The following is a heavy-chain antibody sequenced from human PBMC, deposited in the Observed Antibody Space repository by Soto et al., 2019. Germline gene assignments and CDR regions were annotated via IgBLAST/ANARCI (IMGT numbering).Heavy chain of an antibody. J-gene: IGHJ4*02. CDR1: GGCISSYY. CDR2: IYTSGST. V-gene: IGHV4-4*07. Sequence: SQTLSLTCTVAGGCISSYYWSWIRQPAGKGLEWIGRIYTSGSTNYNPSLKSRVTMSVDTSKNQFSLKLSSVTAADTAVYYCARDSHYYDSSGYPSLFDYWGQGTLVTVSS. CDR3: ARDSHYYDSSGYPSLFDY. D-gene: IGHD3-22*01.